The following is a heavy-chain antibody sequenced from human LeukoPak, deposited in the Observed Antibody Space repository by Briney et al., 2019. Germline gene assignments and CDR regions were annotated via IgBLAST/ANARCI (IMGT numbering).Heavy chain of an antibody. Sequence: SETLSLTCAVYGGSFSGYYWSWICQPPGKGLEWIGEINHSGSTNYNPSLKSRVTISVDTSKNQFSLKLSSVTAADTAVYYCARGITIFGVVIWGNWFDPWGQGTLVTVSA. CDR1: GGSFSGYY. V-gene: IGHV4-34*01. CDR3: ARGITIFGVVIWGNWFDP. CDR2: INHSGST. D-gene: IGHD3-3*01. J-gene: IGHJ5*02.